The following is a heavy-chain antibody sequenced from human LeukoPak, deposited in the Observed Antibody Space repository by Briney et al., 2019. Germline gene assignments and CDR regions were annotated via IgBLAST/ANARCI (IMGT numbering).Heavy chain of an antibody. D-gene: IGHD3-10*01. J-gene: IGHJ4*02. V-gene: IGHV1-69*04. Sequence: SVKVSCKASGGTFSSYAISWVRQAPGQGLEWMGRIIPILGIANYAQKFQGRVTITADKSTSTAYMELSSLRSEDTAVYYCAKVGGSLSLLWFGEFYFDYWGQGTLVTVSS. CDR1: GGTFSSYA. CDR3: AKVGGSLSLLWFGEFYFDY. CDR2: IIPILGIA.